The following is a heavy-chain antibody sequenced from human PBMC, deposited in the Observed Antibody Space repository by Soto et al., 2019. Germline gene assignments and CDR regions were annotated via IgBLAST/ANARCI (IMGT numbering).Heavy chain of an antibody. CDR1: GGSISSGDYY. J-gene: IGHJ5*02. D-gene: IGHD3-10*01. V-gene: IGHV4-30-4*01. CDR3: ARYGSGSYYIPGWFDP. CDR2: IYYSGST. Sequence: QVQLQESGPGLVKPSQTLSLTCTVSGGSISSGDYYWSWIRQPPGKGLEWIGYIYYSGSTYYNPSLKSRVTISVDTSKNQFSLKLSSVTAADTAVYYCARYGSGSYYIPGWFDPWGQGTLVTVSS.